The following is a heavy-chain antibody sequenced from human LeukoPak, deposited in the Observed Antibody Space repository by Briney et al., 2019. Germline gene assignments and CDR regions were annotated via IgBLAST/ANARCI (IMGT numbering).Heavy chain of an antibody. Sequence: PGRSLRLSCAATGFTFSSYAMSWVRQAPGKGLEWVSAISGSGGSTYYADSVKGRFTISRDNSKNTLYLQMNSLRAEDTAVYYCAKTSYYDFWSGRPHYYYYGMDVWGQGTTVTVSS. CDR2: ISGSGGST. CDR3: AKTSYYDFWSGRPHYYYYGMDV. D-gene: IGHD3-3*01. CDR1: GFTFSSYA. V-gene: IGHV3-23*01. J-gene: IGHJ6*02.